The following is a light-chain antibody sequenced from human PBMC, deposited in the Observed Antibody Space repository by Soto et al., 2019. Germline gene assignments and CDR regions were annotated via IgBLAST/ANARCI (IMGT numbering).Light chain of an antibody. CDR2: GAS. CDR3: QQYSTSPFT. V-gene: IGKV3-20*01. Sequence: EIVLTQSPGTLSLSPGEGATLSCRASQSVNNNYLAWYQQRPGQAPRLLIYGASSRPNGVPDRFFGSGSGTDFTLTISRLEPEDFAVFFCQQYSTSPFTFGPGTTVDI. J-gene: IGKJ3*01. CDR1: QSVNNNY.